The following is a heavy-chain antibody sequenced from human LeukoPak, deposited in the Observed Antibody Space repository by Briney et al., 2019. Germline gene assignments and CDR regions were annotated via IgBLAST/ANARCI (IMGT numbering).Heavy chain of an antibody. V-gene: IGHV4-59*01. D-gene: IGHD4-11*01. CDR3: ARGRVSSNTWYSTYYYYFYMDV. Sequence: SETLSLTCTVSGDSITIYYWTWIRQPPGKGLEWIGYIDHTGIANYNPSLTSRVTISRDTSKNHFSLVLSSATAADTAVYFCARGRVSSNTWYSTYYYYFYMDVWGKGTTVTVSS. J-gene: IGHJ6*03. CDR2: IDHTGIA. CDR1: GDSITIYY.